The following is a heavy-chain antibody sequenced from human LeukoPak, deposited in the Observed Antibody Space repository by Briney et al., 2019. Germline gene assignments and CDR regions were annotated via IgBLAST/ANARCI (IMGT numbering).Heavy chain of an antibody. V-gene: IGHV3-7*01. D-gene: IGHD5-12*01. CDR2: INQDGSVK. CDR3: ARVGYSGWNLEY. J-gene: IGHJ4*02. CDR1: GFTFRSYW. Sequence: GGSLRLSCAASGFTFRSYWMSWVRQAPGKGLEWVANINQDGSVKYCVDSVKGRFTISRDNAKNSLYVEMNSLRDEDTAVYYCARVGYSGWNLEYWGQGTLVTVSS.